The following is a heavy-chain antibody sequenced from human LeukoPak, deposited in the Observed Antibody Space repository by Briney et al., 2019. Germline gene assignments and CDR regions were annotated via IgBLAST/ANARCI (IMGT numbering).Heavy chain of an antibody. V-gene: IGHV3-9*01. CDR3: SKDREYDSSGFDC. CDR1: GFTFSGYG. J-gene: IGHJ4*02. CDR2: ISRNSGSI. Sequence: GGSLRLSCAASGFTFSGYGMHWVRQAPGKGLEWVSGISRNSGSIDYADSVKGRFTISRDNAKNSLYLQMNSLRAEDTALYYCSKDREYDSSGFDCWGEGTLVTVSA. D-gene: IGHD3-22*01.